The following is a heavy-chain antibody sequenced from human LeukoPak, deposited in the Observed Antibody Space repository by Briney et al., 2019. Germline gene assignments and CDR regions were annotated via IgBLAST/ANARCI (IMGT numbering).Heavy chain of an antibody. CDR2: IYYSGST. Sequence: PSETLSLTCTVSGGSISISSYYWGWIRQPPGKGLEWIGSIYYSGSTYYNPSLKSRVTISVDTSKNQFSLKLSSVTAADTAVYYCARHNPIRDFWSGYYPDTSRYNWFDPWGQGTLVTVSS. D-gene: IGHD3-3*01. J-gene: IGHJ5*02. CDR3: ARHNPIRDFWSGYYPDTSRYNWFDP. CDR1: GGSISISSYY. V-gene: IGHV4-39*01.